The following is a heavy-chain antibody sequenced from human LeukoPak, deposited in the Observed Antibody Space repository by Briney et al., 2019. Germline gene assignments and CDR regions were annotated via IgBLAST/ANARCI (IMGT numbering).Heavy chain of an antibody. Sequence: SETLSLTCAVYGGSFSGHYCSWIRQPPGKGLEWIGEIHHSGSTNYNPSLKSRVTISVDTSKNQFSLNLSSVTAADTAVYYCARGFMAYDSSGYYYVGYFDYWGQGTPVTVSS. CDR1: GGSFSGHY. CDR3: ARGFMAYDSSGYYYVGYFDY. V-gene: IGHV4-34*01. J-gene: IGHJ4*02. CDR2: IHHSGST. D-gene: IGHD3-22*01.